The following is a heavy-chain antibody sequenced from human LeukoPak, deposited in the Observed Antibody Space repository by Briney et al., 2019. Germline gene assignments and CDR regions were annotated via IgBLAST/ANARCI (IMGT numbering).Heavy chain of an antibody. CDR2: VDPEEGEA. CDR3: ATEVNVAYYNVPGNDYRGIDH. Sequence: GATVKISCKASGYTFTDHYIHWVQQAPGKGLEWVGRVDPEEGEAISAQKFQGRVTISADTSTDTAYLELTSLRSDDTAVYYCATEVNVAYYNVPGNDYRGIDHWGPGTLVTVSS. J-gene: IGHJ5*02. V-gene: IGHV1-69-2*01. CDR1: GYTFTDHY. D-gene: IGHD3-10*02.